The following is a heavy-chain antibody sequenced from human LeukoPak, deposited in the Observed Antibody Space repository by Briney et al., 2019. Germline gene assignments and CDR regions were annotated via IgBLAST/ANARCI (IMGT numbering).Heavy chain of an antibody. CDR2: IIPIFGTA. CDR1: GGTFSSYA. J-gene: IGHJ6*02. V-gene: IGHV1-69*13. Sequence: GASVKVSCKASGGTFSSYAISWVRQAPGQGLEWMGGIIPIFGTANYAQKFQGRVTITADESTSTAYMELSSLRSEDTAVYYCASPSPVYCSSTSCPTHPYYYYGMDVWGQGTTVTVSS. CDR3: ASPSPVYCSSTSCPTHPYYYYGMDV. D-gene: IGHD2-2*01.